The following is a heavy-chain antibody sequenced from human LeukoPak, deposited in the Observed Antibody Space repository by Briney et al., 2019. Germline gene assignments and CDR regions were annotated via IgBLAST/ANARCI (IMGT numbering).Heavy chain of an antibody. D-gene: IGHD1-1*01. CDR1: GFTFSSHA. CDR2: IRNSGDST. Sequence: PGGSLRPSCVGSGFTFSSHAMSWVRQAPGKGLEWVSGIRNSGDSTYYADSVKGRFTISRDNSKNTLYLQLISLGADDTAIYYCAKAPLWNADSYFDYWGQGTLVTVTS. CDR3: AKAPLWNADSYFDY. V-gene: IGHV3-23*01. J-gene: IGHJ4*02.